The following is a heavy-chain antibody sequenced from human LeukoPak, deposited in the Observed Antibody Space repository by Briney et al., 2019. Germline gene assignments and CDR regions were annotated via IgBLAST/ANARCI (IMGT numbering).Heavy chain of an antibody. CDR3: ARAQVANDAFDI. D-gene: IGHD5-12*01. V-gene: IGHV3-13*01. J-gene: IGHJ3*02. CDR1: GFTISSYD. CDR2: IGTAGDT. Sequence: GGSLRLSCAASGFTISSYDMHWVRQTTGKGLEWVSAIGTAGDTYYPGSVKGRFTISRENAKNSLYLQMNSLRAGDTAVYYCARAQVANDAFDIWGQGTMVTVSS.